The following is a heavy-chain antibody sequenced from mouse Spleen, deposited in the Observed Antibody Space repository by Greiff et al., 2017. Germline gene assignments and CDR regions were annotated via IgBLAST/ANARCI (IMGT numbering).Heavy chain of an antibody. J-gene: IGHJ4*01. CDR3: APLPTGSYAMDY. Sequence: QVQLQQSGAELVKPGASVKLSCKASGYTFTSYWMQWVKQRPGQGLEWIGEIDPSDSYTNYNQKFKGKATLTVDTSSSTAYMQLSSLTSEDSAVYYCAPLPTGSYAMDYWGQGTSVTVSS. CDR2: IDPSDSYT. V-gene: IGHV1-50*01. CDR1: GYTFTSYW. D-gene: IGHD1-1*01.